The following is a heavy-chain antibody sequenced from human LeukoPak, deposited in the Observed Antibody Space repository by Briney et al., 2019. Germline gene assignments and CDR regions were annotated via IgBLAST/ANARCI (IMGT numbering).Heavy chain of an antibody. CDR1: GFTFSNYW. J-gene: IGHJ4*02. D-gene: IGHD2-2*01. V-gene: IGHV3-7*01. Sequence: GGSLRLSCAASGFTFSNYWMSWVRQTPGKGLEWVATIEQDGSEEYHVASVKGRFTICRDNAKKSLFLQMNSLRADDTAVYYCARPSVLGPNTDYWGQGTLVTVSS. CDR3: ARPSVLGPNTDY. CDR2: IEQDGSEE.